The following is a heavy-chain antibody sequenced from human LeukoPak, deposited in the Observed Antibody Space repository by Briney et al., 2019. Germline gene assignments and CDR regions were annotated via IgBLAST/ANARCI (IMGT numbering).Heavy chain of an antibody. V-gene: IGHV1-8*01. CDR1: GYTFTSYD. J-gene: IGHJ5*02. CDR3: AGHSGGYDRRGFDP. D-gene: IGHD5-12*01. Sequence: ASVKVSCKASGYTFTSYDINWVRQATGQGLEWMGWMNPNSGNTGYAQKFQGRVTMTRNTSISTAYMELSSLRSEDTAVYYCAGHSGGYDRRGFDPWGQGTLVTVSS. CDR2: MNPNSGNT.